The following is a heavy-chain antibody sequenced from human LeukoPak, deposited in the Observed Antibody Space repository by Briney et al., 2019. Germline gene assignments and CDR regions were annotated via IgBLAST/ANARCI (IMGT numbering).Heavy chain of an antibody. CDR3: AKRSGYSSDY. Sequence: PGGSLRLSCAASGFTFSSYAMSWVRQAPGKGLEWVSDISGSGGSTYYADSVKGRFTISRGNFKNTLYLQMNSLRAEDTAVYYCAKRSGYSSDYWGQGTPVTVSS. CDR2: ISGSGGST. CDR1: GFTFSSYA. V-gene: IGHV3-23*01. D-gene: IGHD3-3*01. J-gene: IGHJ4*02.